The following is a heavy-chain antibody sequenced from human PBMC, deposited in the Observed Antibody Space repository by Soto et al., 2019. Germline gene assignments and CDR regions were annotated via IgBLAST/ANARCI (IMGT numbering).Heavy chain of an antibody. D-gene: IGHD2-15*01. J-gene: IGHJ3*02. CDR3: ATGQQVRMADI. CDR2: INWNGGST. V-gene: IGHV3-20*04. Sequence: GGSLRLSCAASGFTFDDYGMSWVRQAPGKGLEWVSSINWNGGSTGYADSVKGRFTISRDNAKNSLYLQMNSLRAEDSAVYYCATGQQVRMADIWGHGTMVTVSS. CDR1: GFTFDDYG.